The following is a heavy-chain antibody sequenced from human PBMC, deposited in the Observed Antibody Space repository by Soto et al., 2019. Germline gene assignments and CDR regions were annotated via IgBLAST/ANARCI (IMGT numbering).Heavy chain of an antibody. V-gene: IGHV1-2*02. CDR3: ARTHCSSISCYVGSWDY. Sequence: QVQLVQSGAEVKKPGASVKVSCKASGYTFTGYDMHWVRQAPGQGLEWMGWISPNSGDTNYAQKFQGRVHMSRAASVSTAHMELSRLSSDDTAVYYCARTHCSSISCYVGSWDYWGQGTLVTVSS. J-gene: IGHJ4*02. CDR1: GYTFTGYD. D-gene: IGHD2-2*01. CDR2: ISPNSGDT.